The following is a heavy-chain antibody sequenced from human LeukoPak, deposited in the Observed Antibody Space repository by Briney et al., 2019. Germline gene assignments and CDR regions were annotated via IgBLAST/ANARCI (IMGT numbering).Heavy chain of an antibody. J-gene: IGHJ6*02. V-gene: IGHV1-69*04. Sequence: GASVKVSCKASGGTFSSYAISWVRQAPGQGLEWMGRIIPILGIANYAQKFQGRVTITADKSTSTAYMELSSLRSEDTAVYYCASSYYYGSGSYKPYYYGMDVWGQGTTVTVSS. CDR3: ASSYYYGSGSYKPYYYGMDV. D-gene: IGHD3-10*01. CDR1: GGTFSSYA. CDR2: IIPILGIA.